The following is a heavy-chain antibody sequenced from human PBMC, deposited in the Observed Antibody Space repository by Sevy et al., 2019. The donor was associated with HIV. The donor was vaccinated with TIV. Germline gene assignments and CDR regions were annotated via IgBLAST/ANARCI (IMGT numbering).Heavy chain of an antibody. CDR2: ISRSGSTT. CDR1: GFAFSDYY. D-gene: IGHD5-18*01. J-gene: IGHJ4*02. V-gene: IGHV3-11*01. Sequence: GGSLRLSCAASGFAFSDYYMSWIGQAPGKGLEWVSYISRSGSTTYYADPVKGRFTISRDNAKNSLYLQMNSLRAEDTAVYYCASDTAMVTDYWGQGTLVTVSS. CDR3: ASDTAMVTDY.